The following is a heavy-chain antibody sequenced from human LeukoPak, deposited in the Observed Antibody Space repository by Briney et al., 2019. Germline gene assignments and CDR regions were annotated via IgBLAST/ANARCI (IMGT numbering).Heavy chain of an antibody. V-gene: IGHV1-18*04. D-gene: IGHD3-10*01. CDR3: ARRLITMVRGVNNWFDP. Sequence: ASVNVSCKASGYTFTDYYIHWVRQAPGQGLEWMGWISAYNGNTNYAQKLQGRVTMTTDTSTSTAYMELRSLRSDDTAVYYCARRLITMVRGVNNWFDPWGQGTLVTVSS. CDR2: ISAYNGNT. J-gene: IGHJ5*02. CDR1: GYTFTDYY.